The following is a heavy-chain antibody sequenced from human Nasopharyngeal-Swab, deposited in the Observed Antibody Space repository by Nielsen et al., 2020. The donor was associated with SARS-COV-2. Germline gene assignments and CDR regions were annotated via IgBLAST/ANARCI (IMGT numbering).Heavy chain of an antibody. V-gene: IGHV1-24*01. Sequence: ASVKVSCKVSGYTLTELSMHWVRQAPGKGLEWMGGFDPEDGGTIYAQKFQGRVTMTEDTSTDTAYMELSSLRSEDTAVYYCATENGGVGGSSTSLLPYYYYYGMDVWGQGTTVTVSS. D-gene: IGHD2-2*01. CDR2: FDPEDGGT. J-gene: IGHJ6*02. CDR3: ATENGGVGGSSTSLLPYYYYYGMDV. CDR1: GYTLTELS.